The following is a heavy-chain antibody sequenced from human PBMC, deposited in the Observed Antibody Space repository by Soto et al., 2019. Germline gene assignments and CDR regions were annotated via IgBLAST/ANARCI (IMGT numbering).Heavy chain of an antibody. D-gene: IGHD3-3*01. CDR2: ISGSGGST. CDR3: AKGPRTIFGVVIMSDGGVDY. Sequence: GGSLRLSCAASGFTFSSYAMSWVRQAPGKGLEWVSAISGSGGSTYYADSVKGRFTISRDNSKNTLYLQMNSLRAEDTAVYYCAKGPRTIFGVVIMSDGGVDYWGQGTLVTVSS. J-gene: IGHJ4*02. V-gene: IGHV3-23*01. CDR1: GFTFSSYA.